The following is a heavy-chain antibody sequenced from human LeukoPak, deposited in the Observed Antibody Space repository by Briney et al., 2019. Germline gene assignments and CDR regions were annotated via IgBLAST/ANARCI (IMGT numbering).Heavy chain of an antibody. V-gene: IGHV3-66*01. CDR1: GFTVSSNY. J-gene: IGHJ5*02. CDR2: IYSGGST. Sequence: GGSLRLSCAASGFTVSSNYMSWVRQAPGKGLEWVSVIYSGGSTYYADSVKGRFTISRDNSKNTLYLQMNSLRAEDTAVYYCARGGPSLYYYDSSDSQRNGNWFDPWGQGTLVTVSS. D-gene: IGHD3-22*01. CDR3: ARGGPSLYYYDSSDSQRNGNWFDP.